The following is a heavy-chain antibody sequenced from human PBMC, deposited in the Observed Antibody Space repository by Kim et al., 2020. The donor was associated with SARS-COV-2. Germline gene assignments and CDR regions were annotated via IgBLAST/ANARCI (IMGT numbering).Heavy chain of an antibody. Sequence: SETLSLTCAVYGGSFSGYYWSWIRQPPGKGLEWIGEINHSGSTNYNPSLKSRVTISVDTSKNQFSLKLSSVTAADTAVYYCAATYYYDSSGYYFDYWGQGTLVTVSS. CDR3: AATYYYDSSGYYFDY. V-gene: IGHV4-34*01. CDR1: GGSFSGYY. D-gene: IGHD3-22*01. J-gene: IGHJ4*02. CDR2: INHSGST.